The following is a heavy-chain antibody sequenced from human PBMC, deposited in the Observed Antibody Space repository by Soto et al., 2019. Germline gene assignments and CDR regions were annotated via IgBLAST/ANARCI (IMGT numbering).Heavy chain of an antibody. CDR2: ISSSSSTI. Sequence: PGGSLRLSCAASGFTFSSYSMNWVRQAPGKGLEWVSYISSSSSTIYYADSVKGRFTISRDNAKNSLYLQMNSLRAEDTAVYCCAREDVGSGYDEQGFDPWGQGTLVNVSS. V-gene: IGHV3-48*01. D-gene: IGHD5-12*01. CDR3: AREDVGSGYDEQGFDP. CDR1: GFTFSSYS. J-gene: IGHJ5*02.